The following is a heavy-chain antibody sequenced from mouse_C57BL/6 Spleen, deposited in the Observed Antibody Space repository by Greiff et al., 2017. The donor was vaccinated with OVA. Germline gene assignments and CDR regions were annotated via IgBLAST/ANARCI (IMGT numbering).Heavy chain of an antibody. V-gene: IGHV5-6*01. CDR3: ARHPLTTVVRDAMDY. CDR2: ISSGGSYT. J-gene: IGHJ4*01. Sequence: EVQLVESGGDLVKPGGSLKLSCAASGFTFSSYGMSWVRQTPDKRLAWVATISSGGSYTYYPDSVKGRFTISSDNAKNTLYLQMSSLKSEDTVMYDCARHPLTTVVRDAMDYWGQGTSVTVSS. D-gene: IGHD1-1*01. CDR1: GFTFSSYG.